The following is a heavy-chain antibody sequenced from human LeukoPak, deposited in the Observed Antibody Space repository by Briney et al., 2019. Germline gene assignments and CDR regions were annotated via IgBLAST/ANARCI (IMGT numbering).Heavy chain of an antibody. CDR2: IYSGGST. Sequence: GGSLRLSCAASGFTVSSNYMSWVRQAPGKGLEGVSVIYSGGSTYYADSVKGRFTISRDNSKNTLYLQMNSLRVEDTAVYYCAKWLQDYYAMDVWGQGTTVTVSS. CDR3: AKWLQDYYAMDV. J-gene: IGHJ6*02. V-gene: IGHV3-53*01. CDR1: GFTVSSNY. D-gene: IGHD2-8*01.